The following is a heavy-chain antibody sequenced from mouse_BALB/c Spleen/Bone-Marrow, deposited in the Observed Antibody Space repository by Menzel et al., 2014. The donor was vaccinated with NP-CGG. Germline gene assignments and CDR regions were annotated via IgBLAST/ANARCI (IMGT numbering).Heavy chain of an antibody. Sequence: VQGVESGPELVKPGASVKMSCKASGYTFTDYVISWVKQRTGPGLEWIGEIYPGSGSTYYNEKFKGKATLTADKSSNTAYMQLSSLTSEDSAVYFCARYYDYDWYFDVWGAGTTVTVSS. CDR3: ARYYDYDWYFDV. D-gene: IGHD2-4*01. J-gene: IGHJ1*01. CDR2: IYPGSGST. CDR1: GYTFTDYV. V-gene: IGHV1-77*01.